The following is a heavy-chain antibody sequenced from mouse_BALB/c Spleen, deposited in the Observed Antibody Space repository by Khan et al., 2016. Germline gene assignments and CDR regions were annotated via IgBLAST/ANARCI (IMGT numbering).Heavy chain of an antibody. J-gene: IGHJ4*01. CDR2: IYPGDGDT. CDR1: GYTFTSYW. V-gene: IGHV1-87*01. Sequence: QVQLKESGAELARPGASVKLSCKASGYTFTSYWMQWVKQRPGQGLEWIGAIYPGDGDTRYTQKFKGKATLPADKSSSTAYMQLSSLASEDSADYYCARGGYDYPYAMDYWGQGTSVTVSS. CDR3: ARGGYDYPYAMDY. D-gene: IGHD2-4*01.